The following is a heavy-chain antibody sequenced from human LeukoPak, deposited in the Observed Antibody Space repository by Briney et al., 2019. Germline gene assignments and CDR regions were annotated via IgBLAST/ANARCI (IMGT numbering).Heavy chain of an antibody. CDR2: IYTSGST. Sequence: NASETPSLTCTVSGNSISSGDNYWCWIRQPAGKGLEWIGRIYTSGSTNYNPSLKSRVTISGDTSKNQFSLRLSSVTAADTAVYYCARASYSYDINGWVPFDYWGQGTLVTVSS. D-gene: IGHD3-22*01. J-gene: IGHJ4*02. CDR1: GNSISSGDNY. CDR3: ARASYSYDINGWVPFDY. V-gene: IGHV4-61*02.